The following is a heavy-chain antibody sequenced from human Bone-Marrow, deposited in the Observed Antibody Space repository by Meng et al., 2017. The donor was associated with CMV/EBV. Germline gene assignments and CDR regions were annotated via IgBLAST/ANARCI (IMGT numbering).Heavy chain of an antibody. CDR1: GGSISSSSYY. Sequence: SETLSLTGPVSGGSISSSSYYWGWIRQPPGKGLEWIGSIYYSGSTYYNPSLKSRVTISVDTSKNQFSLKPSSVTAADTAVYSCSRICRLPGAFSYWSQGTLVTVSS. D-gene: IGHD3-10*02. CDR3: SRICRLPGAFSY. CDR2: IYYSGST. V-gene: IGHV4-39*01. J-gene: IGHJ4*02.